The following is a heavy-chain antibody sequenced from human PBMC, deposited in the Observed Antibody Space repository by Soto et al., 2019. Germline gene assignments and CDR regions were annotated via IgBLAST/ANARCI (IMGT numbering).Heavy chain of an antibody. J-gene: IGHJ4*02. Sequence: ASVKVSCKASGYTFTSYGISWVRQAPGQGLEWMGWISAYNGNTNYAQKLQGRVTMTTDTSTSTAYMELRSLRSDDTAVYYCARDSSGTTVPPPYYDYGGQGTLVTVP. CDR3: ARDSSGTTVPPPYYDY. CDR2: ISAYNGNT. V-gene: IGHV1-18*01. D-gene: IGHD4-17*01. CDR1: GYTFTSYG.